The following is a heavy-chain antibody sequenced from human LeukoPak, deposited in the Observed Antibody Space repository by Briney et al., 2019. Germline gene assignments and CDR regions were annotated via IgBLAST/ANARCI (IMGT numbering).Heavy chain of an antibody. CDR1: GGSFSGYY. Sequence: SETLSLTCAVYGGSFSGYYWSWIRQPPGKGLEWIGSIYYSGSTYYNPSLKSRVTISVDTSKNQFSLKLSSVTAADTAVYYCARGGAHYDILTGYSWRPFDYWGQGTLVTVSS. CDR3: ARGGAHYDILTGYSWRPFDY. D-gene: IGHD3-9*01. J-gene: IGHJ4*02. V-gene: IGHV4-34*01. CDR2: IYYSGST.